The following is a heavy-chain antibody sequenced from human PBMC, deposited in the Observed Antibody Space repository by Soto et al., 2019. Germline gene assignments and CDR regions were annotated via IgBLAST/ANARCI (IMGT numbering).Heavy chain of an antibody. D-gene: IGHD4-4*01. J-gene: IGHJ4*01. Sequence: PSETLSLTCTVSGGSISSGAYSWSWIRQPPGKGLEWIGYIYHSGSTYYIPALRSRFTISMDRTKNQFSLHLNSVTAGDTAVYFCARVRYSDNWQGVMDYWGHCTLVPVSS. CDR2: IYHSGST. CDR1: GGSISSGAYS. V-gene: IGHV4-30-2*01. CDR3: ARVRYSDNWQGVMDY.